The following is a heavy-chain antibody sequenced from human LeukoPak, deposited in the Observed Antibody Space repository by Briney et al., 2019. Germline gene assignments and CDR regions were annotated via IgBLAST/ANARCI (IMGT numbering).Heavy chain of an antibody. CDR1: GGSFSGYY. V-gene: IGHV4-34*01. CDR2: INHSGST. Sequence: SETLSLTCAVYGGSFSGYYWSWIRQPPGKGLEWIGEINHSGSTNYNPSLKSRVTISVDTSKNQFSLKLSSVTAADTAVYYCARGSRLQSFDYWGRGTLVTVSS. J-gene: IGHJ4*02. CDR3: ARGSRLQSFDY.